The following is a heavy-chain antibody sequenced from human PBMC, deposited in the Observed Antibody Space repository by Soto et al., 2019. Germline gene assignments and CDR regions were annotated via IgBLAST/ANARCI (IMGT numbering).Heavy chain of an antibody. CDR3: AKDRDFSDSRVYYRPLAS. CDR1: GESFSNDY. V-gene: IGHV4-59*01. D-gene: IGHD3-22*01. CDR2: IFHSGIT. Sequence: PSETLSLTCSISGESFSNDYWTWIRQSPGKGLEWIGYIFHSGITDYNPSVKSRVTISIDKAGNLFSLTLTSVTAADTAVYYCAKDRDFSDSRVYYRPLASGAQGPLATFPS. J-gene: IGHJ4*02.